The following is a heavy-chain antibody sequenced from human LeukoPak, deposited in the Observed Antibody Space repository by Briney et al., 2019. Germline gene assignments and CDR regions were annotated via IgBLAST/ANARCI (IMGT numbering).Heavy chain of an antibody. Sequence: GGSLRLSCAASGFTVSSNYMSWVRQAPGKGLEWVSAISGSGGSTYYADSVKGRFTISRDNSKNTLYLQMNSLRAEDTAVYYCAKIAVAGRGFDPWGQGTLVTVSS. V-gene: IGHV3-23*01. J-gene: IGHJ5*02. CDR3: AKIAVAGRGFDP. D-gene: IGHD6-19*01. CDR2: ISGSGGST. CDR1: GFTVSSNY.